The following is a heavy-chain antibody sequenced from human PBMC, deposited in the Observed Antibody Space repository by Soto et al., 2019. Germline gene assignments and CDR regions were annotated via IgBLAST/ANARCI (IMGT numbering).Heavy chain of an antibody. CDR2: IYYSGST. CDR1: GGSISSYH. CDR3: ARERGGAFDI. J-gene: IGHJ3*02. D-gene: IGHD2-15*01. V-gene: IGHV4-59*01. Sequence: KPSETLSLTCTVSGGSISSYHWSWIRQPPGKGLEWIGYIYYSGSTNYNPSLKSRVTISVDTSKNQFSLKLSSVTAADTAVYYCARERGGAFDIWGQGTMVTVSS.